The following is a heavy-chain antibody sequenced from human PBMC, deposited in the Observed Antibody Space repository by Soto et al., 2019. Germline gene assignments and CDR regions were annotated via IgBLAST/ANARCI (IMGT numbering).Heavy chain of an antibody. D-gene: IGHD3-3*01. CDR1: GGSISSGGYY. Sequence: QVQLQESGPGLVKPSQTLSLTCTVSGGSISSGGYYWSWIRQHPGKGLEWIGYIYYSGSTYYNPSLKSRVTISVDTSKNQFSLKLSSVAAADTAVYYCARDRSDFWSGYFGYYGMDVWGQGTTVTVSS. CDR2: IYYSGST. V-gene: IGHV4-31*03. CDR3: ARDRSDFWSGYFGYYGMDV. J-gene: IGHJ6*02.